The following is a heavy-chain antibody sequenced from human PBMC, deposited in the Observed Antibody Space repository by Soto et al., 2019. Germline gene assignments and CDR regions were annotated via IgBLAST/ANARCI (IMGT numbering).Heavy chain of an antibody. CDR2: LYHSGDT. V-gene: IGHV4-38-2*01. Sequence: PSETLSLTCAVSGYSSRSGYYWAWIRQPPGKGLEYIGSLYHSGDTFYNQSLKSRVTMSVDTTKKQLSLRLTAVTAADSSVYYCAGTDSYTSGLDYWGQGTVVTVSS. J-gene: IGHJ4*02. CDR3: AGTDSYTSGLDY. CDR1: GYSSRSGYY. D-gene: IGHD6-19*01.